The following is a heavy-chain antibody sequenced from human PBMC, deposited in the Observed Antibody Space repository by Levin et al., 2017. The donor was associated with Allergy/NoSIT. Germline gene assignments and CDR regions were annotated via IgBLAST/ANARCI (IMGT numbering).Heavy chain of an antibody. Sequence: HRESLKISCAASGFPFRSSSMNWVRQAPGKGLEWVSSISSSSSYIYYADSVKGRFTISRDNAKNSLYLQMNSLRAEDTAVYYCARDKTYSSLFDYWGQGTLVTVSS. CDR3: ARDKTYSSLFDY. J-gene: IGHJ4*02. CDR1: GFPFRSSS. D-gene: IGHD6-13*01. CDR2: ISSSSSYI. V-gene: IGHV3-21*01.